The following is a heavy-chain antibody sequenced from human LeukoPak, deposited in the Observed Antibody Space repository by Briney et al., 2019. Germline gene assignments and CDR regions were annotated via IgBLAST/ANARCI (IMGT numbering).Heavy chain of an antibody. J-gene: IGHJ5*02. CDR1: GASISSYY. D-gene: IGHD6-13*01. Sequence: PSETLSLTCTVSGASISSYYWSWIRQPPGKGLESIGYVSYSGSTNYNPSLKSRVTISVDTSKNQFSLKLNSVTAADTAVYYCASDEVSGPRIAAAGTRWFDTWGQGTLVTVSS. CDR3: ASDEVSGPRIAAAGTRWFDT. V-gene: IGHV4-59*08. CDR2: VSYSGST.